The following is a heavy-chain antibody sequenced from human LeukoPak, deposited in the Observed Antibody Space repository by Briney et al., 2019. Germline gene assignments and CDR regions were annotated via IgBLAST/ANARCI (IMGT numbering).Heavy chain of an antibody. CDR2: ISSSATYI. CDR3: ATWDDYGDFVAFEY. J-gene: IGHJ4*02. Sequence: PAGSLRLSCGGSGFTFSSYTMNWVRQAPGKGLEWVASISSSATYIYYADSVRGRFTISRDDAKKSVFLHMNSLRAEDTAVYFCATWDDYGDFVAFEYWGQGTLVTVSS. CDR1: GFTFSSYT. V-gene: IGHV3-21*01. D-gene: IGHD4-17*01.